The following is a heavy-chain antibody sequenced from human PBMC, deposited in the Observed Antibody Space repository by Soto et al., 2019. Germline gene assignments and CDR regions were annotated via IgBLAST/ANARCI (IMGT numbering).Heavy chain of an antibody. D-gene: IGHD3-10*01. CDR3: ARDKGSDAPIDI. V-gene: IGHV3-33*01. Sequence: SLRLSCSASGFTLRSYGMHWVRQAPGKGLEWVAIIWHDGSEKYYADSVRGRFTVSRDNSKSKLDLQMNSLRVEDTAIYYCARDKGSDAPIDIWGQGTMVTVSS. CDR2: IWHDGSEK. J-gene: IGHJ3*02. CDR1: GFTLRSYG.